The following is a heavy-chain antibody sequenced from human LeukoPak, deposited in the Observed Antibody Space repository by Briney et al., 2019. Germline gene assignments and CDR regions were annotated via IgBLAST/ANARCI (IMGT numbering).Heavy chain of an antibody. CDR1: GFTFSSYS. CDR3: AKDQCTRTSCDGYPGY. D-gene: IGHD2-2*01. J-gene: IGHJ4*02. CDR2: IHFDGSTK. Sequence: GGSLRLSCAASGFTFSSYSMNWVRQAPGKGLEWVAFIHFDGSTKYSGDSVKGRFTISRDNSKNTLYLQMNSLRPEDTAVYYCAKDQCTRTSCDGYPGYWGQGSLVTVSS. V-gene: IGHV3-30*02.